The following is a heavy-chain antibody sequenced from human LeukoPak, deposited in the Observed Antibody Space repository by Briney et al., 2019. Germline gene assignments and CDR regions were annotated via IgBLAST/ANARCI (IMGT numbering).Heavy chain of an antibody. Sequence: GGSLRLSCAASGFTFSSYEMNWVRQAPGKGLEWVSYIINNARTIYYADSVKGRFTISRDNAKNSLYLQMNSLRAEDTAVYYCARNYGMDVWGKGTTVTVSS. CDR3: ARNYGMDV. CDR2: IINNARTI. V-gene: IGHV3-48*03. J-gene: IGHJ6*04. CDR1: GFTFSSYE.